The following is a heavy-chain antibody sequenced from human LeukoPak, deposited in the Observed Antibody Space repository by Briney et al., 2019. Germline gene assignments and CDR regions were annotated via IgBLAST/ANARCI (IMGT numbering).Heavy chain of an antibody. Sequence: GASVKVSCKVSGYTLTELSMHWVRQAPGQGLEWMGWINPNSGGTNYAQKFQGRVTMTRDTSISTAYMELSRLRSDDTAVYYCARVVDTAMGPTDYWGQGTLVTVSS. J-gene: IGHJ4*02. CDR1: GYTLTELS. V-gene: IGHV1-2*02. D-gene: IGHD5-18*01. CDR2: INPNSGGT. CDR3: ARVVDTAMGPTDY.